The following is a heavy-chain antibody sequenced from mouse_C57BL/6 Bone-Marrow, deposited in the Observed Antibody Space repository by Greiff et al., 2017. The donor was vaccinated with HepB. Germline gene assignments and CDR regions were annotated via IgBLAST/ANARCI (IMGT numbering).Heavy chain of an antibody. Sequence: VQLQQSGAELVRPGASVKLSCTASGFNIKDDYMHWVKQRPEQGLEWIGWIDPENGDTEYASKFQGKATITADTSSNTAYLQLSSLTSEDTAVYYCSYYNGSSHYWGQGTTLTVSS. J-gene: IGHJ2*01. CDR1: GFNIKDDY. CDR3: SYYNGSSHY. CDR2: IDPENGDT. V-gene: IGHV14-4*01. D-gene: IGHD1-1*01.